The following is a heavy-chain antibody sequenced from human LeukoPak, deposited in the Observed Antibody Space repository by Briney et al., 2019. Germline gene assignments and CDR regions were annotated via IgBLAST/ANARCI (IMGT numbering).Heavy chain of an antibody. CDR1: CYSFTSGHY. D-gene: IGHD2-2*01. V-gene: IGHV4-38-2*01. J-gene: IGHJ4*02. CDR3: ARYCTSTTCILRGFDY. CDR2: IYHTGSD. Sequence: WETLSLICSVSCYSFTSGHYWGWIRQPPGKALEWIANIYHTGSDHYSPSLKSRVTISVDTSKSPFSLKLSSVTAADTAVYYCARYCTSTTCILRGFDYWGQGTLVTVSS.